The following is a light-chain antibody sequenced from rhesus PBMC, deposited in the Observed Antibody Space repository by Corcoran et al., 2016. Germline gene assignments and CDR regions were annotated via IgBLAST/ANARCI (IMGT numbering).Light chain of an antibody. CDR3: QQYYSYPWT. CDR2: RAS. J-gene: IGKJ1*01. Sequence: DIQMTQSPSSLSASVGDTVTITCRASRSFSSSLAWYQQKPGKAPNLLIYRASSLQSGVPSMVSGSNFGTDFTLTISSRQPEDIASYYCQQYYSYPWTFGQGTKVEIK. V-gene: IGKV1-46*01. CDR1: RSFSSS.